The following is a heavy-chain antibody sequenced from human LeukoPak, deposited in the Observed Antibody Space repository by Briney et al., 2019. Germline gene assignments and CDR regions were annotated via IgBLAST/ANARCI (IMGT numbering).Heavy chain of an antibody. CDR1: GGSISSGGYS. D-gene: IGHD3-22*01. Sequence: LSLTCAVSGGSISSGGYSWSWIRQPPGKGLEWIGYIYHSGSTYYNPSLKSRVTISVDRSKNQFSLKLSSVTAADTAVYYCARESYYDIRFDPWGQGTLVTVSS. CDR3: ARESYYDIRFDP. J-gene: IGHJ5*02. CDR2: IYHSGST. V-gene: IGHV4-30-2*01.